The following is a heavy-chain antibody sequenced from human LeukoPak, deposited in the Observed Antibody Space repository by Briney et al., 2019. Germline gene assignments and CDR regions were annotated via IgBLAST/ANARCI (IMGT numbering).Heavy chain of an antibody. D-gene: IGHD4-17*01. CDR2: IFHSGST. V-gene: IGHV4-4*02. CDR3: ARFYGDY. J-gene: IGHJ4*02. CDR1: GGSVFSSNG. Sequence: PSGTLSLTCAVSGGSVFSSNGGSCVLQPTGKGLEWIGQIFHSGSTSYSPSLKSRVTISVDKSKNQFSLKLSSVTAADTAVYYCARFYGDYWGQGTLVTVSS.